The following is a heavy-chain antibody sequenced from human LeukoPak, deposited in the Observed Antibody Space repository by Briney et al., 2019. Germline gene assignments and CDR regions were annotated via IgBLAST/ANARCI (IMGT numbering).Heavy chain of an antibody. V-gene: IGHV4-34*01. Sequence: SDTLSLTCGVYVGXFSGYYCSWIRQPPGKGLEWIGEINHSGSTNYNPSLKSRVTISVDTSKNQFSLKLSSVTAADTAVYYCARAGDSSDYGDYWGQGTLVTVSS. CDR2: INHSGST. CDR1: VGXFSGYY. CDR3: ARAGDSSDYGDY. D-gene: IGHD3-22*01. J-gene: IGHJ4*02.